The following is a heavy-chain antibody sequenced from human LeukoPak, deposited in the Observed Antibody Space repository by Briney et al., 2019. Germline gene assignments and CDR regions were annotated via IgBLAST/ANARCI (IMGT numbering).Heavy chain of an antibody. D-gene: IGHD3-22*01. CDR2: ISGSGGST. Sequence: GGSLRLSCAASGFTFSRYWMTWVRQAPGKGLEWFSAISGSGGSTYYADSVKGRFTISRDNYKNTLYLQMNSLRAEDTAVYYCARDSGIYDSSGYYGLSYYGMDVWGQGTTVTVSS. V-gene: IGHV3-23*01. CDR3: ARDSGIYDSSGYYGLSYYGMDV. CDR1: GFTFSRYW. J-gene: IGHJ6*02.